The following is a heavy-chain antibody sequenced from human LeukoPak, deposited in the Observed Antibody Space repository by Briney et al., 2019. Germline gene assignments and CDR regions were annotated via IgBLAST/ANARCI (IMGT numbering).Heavy chain of an antibody. D-gene: IGHD5-24*01. V-gene: IGHV1-46*01. J-gene: IGHJ4*02. CDR3: ARDSLVGRLVGMATIYDGFDY. Sequence: EASVKVSCKASGYTFTSYYMHWVRQAPGQGLEWMGIINPSGGSTSYAQKFQGRVTTTRDTSTSTVYMELSSLRSEDTAVYYCARDSLVGRLVGMATIYDGFDYWGQGTLVTVSS. CDR1: GYTFTSYY. CDR2: INPSGGST.